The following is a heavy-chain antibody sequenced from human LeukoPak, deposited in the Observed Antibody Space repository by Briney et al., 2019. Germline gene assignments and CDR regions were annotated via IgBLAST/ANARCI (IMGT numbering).Heavy chain of an antibody. V-gene: IGHV3-30*02. Sequence: GGSLRLSCAASGFTFSSYGMHWVRQAPGKGLEWVAFIRYDGSNKCYADSVKGRFTISRDNSKNTLYLQMNSLRGEDTAVYYCARDRGSGWFYDIDYWGQGTLVTVSS. CDR2: IRYDGSNK. CDR3: ARDRGSGWFYDIDY. D-gene: IGHD6-19*01. CDR1: GFTFSSYG. J-gene: IGHJ4*02.